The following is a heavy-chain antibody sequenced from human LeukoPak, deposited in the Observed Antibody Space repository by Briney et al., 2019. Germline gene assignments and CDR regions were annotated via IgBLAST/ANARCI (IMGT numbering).Heavy chain of an antibody. J-gene: IGHJ4*02. Sequence: GGSLRLSCAVSGFTFTNYYMSWVRQAPGKGLEWVSAISGSGGSTYYADSVKGWFTISRDNSKNTLYLQMNSLRAEDTAVYYCAKDPDDYSNLGFDYWGQGTLVTVSS. V-gene: IGHV3-23*01. CDR1: GFTFTNYY. D-gene: IGHD4-11*01. CDR2: ISGSGGST. CDR3: AKDPDDYSNLGFDY.